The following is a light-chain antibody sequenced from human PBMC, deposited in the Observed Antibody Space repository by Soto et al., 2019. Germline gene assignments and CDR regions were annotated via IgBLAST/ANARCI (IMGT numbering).Light chain of an antibody. CDR1: QSVSSN. Sequence: DIVLTESPATLSLSPGERATLSCRASQSVSSNLAWYQQKPGQAPRLLIYGASTRAAGIPARFSGSGSGTDFTLTITSLQSEDFGVYYCHQHNNWWTFGQGTKVDI. CDR2: GAS. V-gene: IGKV3-15*01. J-gene: IGKJ1*01. CDR3: HQHNNWWT.